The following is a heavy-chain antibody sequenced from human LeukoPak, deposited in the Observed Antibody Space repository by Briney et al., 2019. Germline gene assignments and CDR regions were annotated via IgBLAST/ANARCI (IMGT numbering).Heavy chain of an antibody. J-gene: IGHJ2*01. CDR2: IHYSGAT. Sequence: PSENLSLTCGVSGGSFSGYYWSWIRRPPGKGLEWIAEIHYSGATSYKPSLKSRVTISGDTAKNRISLKVTSVTAADTAVYYCARGILGSYYFDLWGRGTLVTVSS. V-gene: IGHV4-34*01. D-gene: IGHD3-16*01. CDR3: ARGILGSYYFDL. CDR1: GGSFSGYY.